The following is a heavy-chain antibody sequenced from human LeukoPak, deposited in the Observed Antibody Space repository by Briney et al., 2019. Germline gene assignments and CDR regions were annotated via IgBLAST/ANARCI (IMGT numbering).Heavy chain of an antibody. CDR3: ARDSGPWAYYDFWSGYYGVWFDP. D-gene: IGHD3-3*01. CDR1: GGSISSSSYY. CDR2: IYYSGST. V-gene: IGHV4-39*07. Sequence: SETLSLTCTVSGGSISSSSYYWGWIRQPPGKGLEWIGSIYYSGSTYYNPSLKSRVTISVDTSKNQFSLKLSSVTAADTAVYYCARDSGPWAYYDFWSGYYGVWFDPWGQGTLVTVSS. J-gene: IGHJ5*02.